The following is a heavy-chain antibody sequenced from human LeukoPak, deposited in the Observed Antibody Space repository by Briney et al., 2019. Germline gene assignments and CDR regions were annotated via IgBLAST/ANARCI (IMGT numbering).Heavy chain of an antibody. J-gene: IGHJ4*02. CDR1: GGSISSGGYY. D-gene: IGHD3-22*01. CDR3: AREGGDDSSGYPIDY. CDR2: TYYSGST. Sequence: SQTLSLTCTVSGGSISSGGYYWSWIRQHPGKGLEWIGYTYYSGSTYYNPSLKSRVTISVDTSKNQFSLKLSSVTAADTAVYYCAREGGDDSSGYPIDYWGQGTLVTVSS. V-gene: IGHV4-31*03.